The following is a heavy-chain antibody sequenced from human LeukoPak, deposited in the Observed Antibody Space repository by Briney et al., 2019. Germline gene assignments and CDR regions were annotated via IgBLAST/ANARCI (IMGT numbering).Heavy chain of an antibody. J-gene: IGHJ4*02. V-gene: IGHV1-18*01. CDR2: ITTYNGNR. CDR1: GYTLSDYG. Sequence: ASVKVSCKASGYTLSDYGIRWVRQPPGQGLEGVGWITTYNGNRKYAEKFQGRVTMTTDTSTSTYYMEMRSLRSDDTAIYYCARDCSNGVCFPRDYWGQGTQITVST. D-gene: IGHD2-8*01. CDR3: ARDCSNGVCFPRDY.